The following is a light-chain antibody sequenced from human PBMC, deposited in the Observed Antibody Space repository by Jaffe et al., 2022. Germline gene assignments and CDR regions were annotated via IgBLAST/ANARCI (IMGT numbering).Light chain of an antibody. CDR3: NSYAGSNNVV. CDR2: DVS. CDR1: SSDVGNYNY. V-gene: IGLV2-8*01. J-gene: IGLJ3*02. Sequence: QSVLTQPPSASGSPGQSVTISCTGTSSDVGNYNYVSWYQQHPGQAPKLIIYDVSKRPSGVPARFSGSKSANTASLTVSGLQAEDEADYYCNSYAGSNNVVFGGGTKLTVL.